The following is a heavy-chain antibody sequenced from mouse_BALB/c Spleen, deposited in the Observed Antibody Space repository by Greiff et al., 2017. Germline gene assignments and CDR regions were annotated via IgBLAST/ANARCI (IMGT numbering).Heavy chain of an antibody. V-gene: IGHV8-12*01. CDR1: GFSLSTSGMG. Sequence: QVTLKVCGPGILQPSQTLSLTCSFSGFSLSTSGMGVSWIRQPSGKGLEWLAHIYWDDDKRYNPSLKSRLTISKDTSRNQVFLKITSVDTADTATYYCANYYGSRAWFAYWGQGTLVTVSA. CDR3: ANYYGSRAWFAY. D-gene: IGHD1-1*01. J-gene: IGHJ3*01. CDR2: IYWDDDK.